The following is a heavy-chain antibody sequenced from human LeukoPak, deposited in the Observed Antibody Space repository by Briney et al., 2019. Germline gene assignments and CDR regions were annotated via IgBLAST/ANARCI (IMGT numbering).Heavy chain of an antibody. CDR2: INPNSGGT. V-gene: IGHV1-2*02. CDR3: ARDPYEQQPEFDY. CDR1: GYTFTDYY. D-gene: IGHD6-13*01. J-gene: IGHJ4*02. Sequence: ASVKVSCKASGYTFTDYYIQWVRQAPGQGLEWMGWINPNSGGTNYAQRFRGRVTMTRDTSISTAYMDLSSLRSDDTAVYYCARDPYEQQPEFDYWGQGTLVTVSS.